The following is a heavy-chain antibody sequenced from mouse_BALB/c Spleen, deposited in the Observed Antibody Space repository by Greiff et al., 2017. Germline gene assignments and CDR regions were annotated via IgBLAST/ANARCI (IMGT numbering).Heavy chain of an antibody. V-gene: IGHV1-20*02. J-gene: IGHJ4*01. CDR2: INPYNGDT. CDR3: ARSFYGNYAMDY. CDR1: GYSFTGYF. Sequence: VQLKESGPELVKPGASVKISCKASGYSFTGYFMNWVMQSHGKSLEWIGRINPYNGDTFYNQKFKGKATLTVDKSSSTAHMELRSLASEDSAVYYCARSFYGNYAMDYWGQGTSVTVSS. D-gene: IGHD2-10*01.